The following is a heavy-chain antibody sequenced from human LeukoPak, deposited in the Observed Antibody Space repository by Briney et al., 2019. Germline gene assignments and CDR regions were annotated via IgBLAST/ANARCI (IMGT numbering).Heavy chain of an antibody. J-gene: IGHJ5*02. CDR2: IHYSGTTT. V-gene: IGHV4-39*07. Sequence: PSETLSLTCAVSGGSISSSPYYWGWIRQPPGKGLEWIGSIHYSGTTTYYSPSLKSRVTVSLDTSRNQFSLFLGSMSAADTAIYYCARSGDYLQTGFDPWGQGTLVTVAP. CDR3: ARSGDYLQTGFDP. CDR1: GGSISSSPYY. D-gene: IGHD3-22*01.